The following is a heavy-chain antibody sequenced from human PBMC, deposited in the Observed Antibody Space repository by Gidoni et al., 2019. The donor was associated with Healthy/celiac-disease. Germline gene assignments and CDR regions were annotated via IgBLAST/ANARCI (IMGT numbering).Heavy chain of an antibody. CDR1: GFTFSNAW. Sequence: EVQLVESGGGLVKPGGSLRLSCAASGFTFSNAWMSWVRQAPGKGLEWVGRIKSKTDGGTTDYAAPVKGRFTISRDDSKNTLYLQMNSLKTEDTAVYYCTTDSFYTMIVVDYYYGMDVWGQGTTVTVSS. CDR2: IKSKTDGGTT. V-gene: IGHV3-15*01. J-gene: IGHJ6*02. D-gene: IGHD3-22*01. CDR3: TTDSFYTMIVVDYYYGMDV.